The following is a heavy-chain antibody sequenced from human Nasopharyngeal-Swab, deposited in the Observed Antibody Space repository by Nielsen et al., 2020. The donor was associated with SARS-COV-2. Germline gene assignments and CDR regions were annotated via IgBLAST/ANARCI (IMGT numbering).Heavy chain of an antibody. CDR3: ARDDGQLGDS. Sequence: GGSLRLSCAASGFTVSNYGMHWVRQAPGKGLEWVAHISYDGGTEYYADSVKGRFTISRDNSRNTLSLQMHSLRAEDTAVYYCARDDGQLGDSWGQGTLVTVSS. V-gene: IGHV3-30*03. CDR1: GFTVSNYG. D-gene: IGHD6-6*01. J-gene: IGHJ4*02. CDR2: ISYDGGTE.